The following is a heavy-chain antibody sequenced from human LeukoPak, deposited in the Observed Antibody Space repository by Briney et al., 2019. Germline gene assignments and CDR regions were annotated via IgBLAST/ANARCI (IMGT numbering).Heavy chain of an antibody. CDR3: ARGSELSVTGAFDI. V-gene: IGHV4-31*03. J-gene: IGHJ3*02. D-gene: IGHD4-17*01. Sequence: SETLSLTCTVSGGSISSGGYYWSWIRQHPGKGLEWIGYIYYSGSTYYNPSLKSRVTISVDTSKNQFSLKLSSVTAADTAVYYCARGSELSVTGAFDIWGQGTMVTVSS. CDR1: GGSISSGGYY. CDR2: IYYSGST.